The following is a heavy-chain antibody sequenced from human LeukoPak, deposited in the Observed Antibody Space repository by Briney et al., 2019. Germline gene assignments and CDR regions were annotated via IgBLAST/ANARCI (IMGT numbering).Heavy chain of an antibody. J-gene: IGHJ6*03. Sequence: ASVKVSCKASGYTFTGYYMHWVRQAPGQGLEWMGRINPNCGGTNYAQKFQGRVTMTRDTSISTAYMELSRLRSDDTAVYYCARTPRIAARPYYYYYMDVWGKGTTVTVSS. V-gene: IGHV1-2*06. CDR2: INPNCGGT. CDR1: GYTFTGYY. CDR3: ARTPRIAARPYYYYYMDV. D-gene: IGHD6-6*01.